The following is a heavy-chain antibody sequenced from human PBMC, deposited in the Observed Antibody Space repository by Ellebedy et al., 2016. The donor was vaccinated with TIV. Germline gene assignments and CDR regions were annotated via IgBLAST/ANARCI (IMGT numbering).Heavy chain of an antibody. Sequence: GESLKISCAASGFTFSIFAMSWVRQAPGKGLEWVSTISASGESTYYADSVAGRFTISRDNAKNTLYLQMNSLGAEDTAVYFCAKRDSSGYYYARLFGSWGQGTLVTVSS. CDR3: AKRDSSGYYYARLFGS. CDR2: ISASGEST. V-gene: IGHV3-23*01. CDR1: GFTFSIFA. D-gene: IGHD3-22*01. J-gene: IGHJ4*02.